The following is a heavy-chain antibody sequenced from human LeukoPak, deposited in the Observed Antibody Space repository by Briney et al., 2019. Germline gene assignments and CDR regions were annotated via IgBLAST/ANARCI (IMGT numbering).Heavy chain of an antibody. CDR2: INHSGST. CDR3: ARDGDYGAYYYYMDV. D-gene: IGHD4-17*01. CDR1: GGSFSGYY. V-gene: IGHV4-34*01. J-gene: IGHJ6*03. Sequence: SETLSLTCGVYGGSFSGYYWTWIRQPPEKGLEWIGEINHSGSTHYNPSLKSRVTIPVDTSNNQFSLKVTSVTAADTAVYYCARDGDYGAYYYYMDVWGKGTTVTVSS.